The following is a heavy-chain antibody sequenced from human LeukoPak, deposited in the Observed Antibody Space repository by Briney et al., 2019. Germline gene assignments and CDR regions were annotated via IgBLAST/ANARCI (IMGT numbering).Heavy chain of an antibody. Sequence: SESLSLTCTVSGGSISSYYWSWIRQPPGKGLEWIGYIYYSGSTNYNPSLKSRVTISVDTSKNQFSLKLSSVTAADTAVYYCAGHHPRNTVDFWGQGTLVTVSS. D-gene: IGHD2/OR15-2a*01. CDR1: GGSISSYY. J-gene: IGHJ4*02. CDR2: IYYSGST. V-gene: IGHV4-59*08. CDR3: AGHHPRNTVDF.